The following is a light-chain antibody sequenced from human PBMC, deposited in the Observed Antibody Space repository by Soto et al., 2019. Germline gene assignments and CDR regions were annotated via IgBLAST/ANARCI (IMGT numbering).Light chain of an antibody. J-gene: IGKJ4*01. CDR2: DTS. CDR1: QNVRNN. V-gene: IGKV3-15*01. Sequence: ESLMTHAPATVSVSPGAHATLSCRSSQNVRNNLAWYQQKPGQAPRLLFSDTSTRATAVPARFNGSGSGTEFSLAISNLQSEDFAVYYCQQYNNWLLTFGRGTKVDIK. CDR3: QQYNNWLLT.